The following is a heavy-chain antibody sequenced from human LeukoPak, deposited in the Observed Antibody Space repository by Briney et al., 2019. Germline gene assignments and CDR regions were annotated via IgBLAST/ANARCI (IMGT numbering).Heavy chain of an antibody. V-gene: IGHV3-74*01. CDR3: ARVLGAAAGLRAFDI. D-gene: IGHD6-13*01. CDR1: GFTFTTSW. J-gene: IGHJ3*02. Sequence: GGSLRLSCAASGFTFTTSWMHWVRQAPGKGLVWVSRINSDGSTTTYADSVKGRFTISRDDAKNTLYLQMNSLRGEDTAVYYCARVLGAAAGLRAFDIWGQGTLVFVSS. CDR2: INSDGSTT.